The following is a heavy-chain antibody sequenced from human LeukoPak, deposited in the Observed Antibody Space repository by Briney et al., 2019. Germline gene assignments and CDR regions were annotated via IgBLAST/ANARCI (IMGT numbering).Heavy chain of an antibody. V-gene: IGHV1-18*01. CDR2: ISAYNGDT. CDR1: GSTFPRYG. J-gene: IGHJ4*02. CDR3: ARELGGYCSGGSCFSAPDY. Sequence: GASVKVSCKASGSTFPRYGFNWVRQAPGQGLEWMGCISAYNGDTIYSQKLQGRVTMTTDTSTSTAYMELRSLRSDDTAVYYCARELGGYCSGGSCFSAPDYWGQGTLVTVSS. D-gene: IGHD2-15*01.